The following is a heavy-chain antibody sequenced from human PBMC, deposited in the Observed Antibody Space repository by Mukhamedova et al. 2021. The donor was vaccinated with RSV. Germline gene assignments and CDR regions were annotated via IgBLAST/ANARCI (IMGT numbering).Heavy chain of an antibody. V-gene: IGHV3-11*06. CDR3: ARKFYNKLDY. Sequence: AEYMGGRFIVSRDNTKKSLYLQMNSLRAEDTAMYYCARKFYNKLDYWGQGTPVTVSS. J-gene: IGHJ4*02. D-gene: IGHD5-24*01.